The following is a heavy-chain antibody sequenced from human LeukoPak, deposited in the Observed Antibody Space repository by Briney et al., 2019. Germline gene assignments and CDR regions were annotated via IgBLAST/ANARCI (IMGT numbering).Heavy chain of an antibody. V-gene: IGHV3-48*03. CDR1: GFTFSSYE. CDR3: ARDGETSNWXVXX. D-gene: IGHD2-8*02. Sequence: PGGSLRLSCAASGFTFSSYEMNWVRQAPGKGLEWVSYISSSGSTIYYADSVKGRFTISRDDAKNSLYLQMNSLRAEDTAVYYCARDGETSNWXVXXWGXXXLVT. J-gene: IGHJ1*01. CDR2: ISSSGSTI.